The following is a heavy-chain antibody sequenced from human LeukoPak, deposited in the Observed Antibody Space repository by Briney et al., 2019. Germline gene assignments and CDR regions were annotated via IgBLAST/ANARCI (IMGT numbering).Heavy chain of an antibody. CDR3: ARDLGARFGD. D-gene: IGHD3-10*01. CDR1: GFTFSSYA. J-gene: IGHJ4*02. Sequence: LRLSCAASGFTFSSYAMNWVRQHPGKGLEWIGYIYYSGSTYYNPSLKSRVTISVDTSKNQFSLKLSSVTAADTAVYYCARDLGARFGDWGQGTLVTVSS. V-gene: IGHV4-31*02. CDR2: IYYSGST.